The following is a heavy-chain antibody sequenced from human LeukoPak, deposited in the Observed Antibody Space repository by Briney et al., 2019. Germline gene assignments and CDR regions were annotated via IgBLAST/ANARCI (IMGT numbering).Heavy chain of an antibody. Sequence: SVTVSCTASGGTFSIYAISWVRQAPGQGLEWMGGIIPIFGTANYAQKFQGRVTITADESTSTAYMELSSLRSEDTAVYYCARRQTGYSYGLSGYYYGMDVWGQGTTVTVSS. CDR1: GGTFSIYA. V-gene: IGHV1-69*13. J-gene: IGHJ6*02. CDR3: ARRQTGYSYGLSGYYYGMDV. CDR2: IIPIFGTA. D-gene: IGHD5-18*01.